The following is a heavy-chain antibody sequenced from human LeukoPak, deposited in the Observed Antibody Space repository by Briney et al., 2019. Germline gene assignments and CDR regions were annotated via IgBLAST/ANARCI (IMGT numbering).Heavy chain of an antibody. CDR3: ARGLAAAGTTFDY. D-gene: IGHD6-13*01. CDR2: TYYRSKWYN. CDR1: GDSFSSNSAA. J-gene: IGHJ4*02. Sequence: SQTLSLTCAISGDSFSSNSAAWTWIRQSPSRGLEWLGRTYYRSKWYNDYAVSVKSRITINPDTSKNQFSLQLNSVTPEDTAVYYCARGLAAAGTTFDYWGQGTLVTVSS. V-gene: IGHV6-1*01.